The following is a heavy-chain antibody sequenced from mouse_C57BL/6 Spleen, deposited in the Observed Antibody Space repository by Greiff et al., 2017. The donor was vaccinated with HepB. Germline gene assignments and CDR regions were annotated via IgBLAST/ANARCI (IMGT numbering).Heavy chain of an antibody. J-gene: IGHJ4*01. CDR2: IWSGGST. V-gene: IGHV2-2*01. D-gene: IGHD1-2*01. CDR3: ARRLISYYYAMDY. Sequence: QVQLKESGPGLVQPSQRLSITCTVSGFSLTSYGVHWVRQSPGKGLEWLGVIWSGGSTDYNAAFISRLSISKDNSKSQVFFKMNSLQADDTAIYYCARRLISYYYAMDYWGQGTSVTVSS. CDR1: GFSLTSYG.